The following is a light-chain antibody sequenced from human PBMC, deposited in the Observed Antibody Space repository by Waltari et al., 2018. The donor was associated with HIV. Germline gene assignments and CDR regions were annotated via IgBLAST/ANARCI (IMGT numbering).Light chain of an antibody. V-gene: IGLV2-11*01. J-gene: IGLJ3*02. CDR2: DVS. Sequence: QSALTQPRSVSGSPGPSVTISCTAPSSDVGGYHSVSWYQQHPGKAPKFMIYDVSKRPSGVPDRFSGSKSGNTASLTISGLQAEDEADYYCCSYAGNYTLVFGGGTKLTVL. CDR1: SSDVGGYHS. CDR3: CSYAGNYTLV.